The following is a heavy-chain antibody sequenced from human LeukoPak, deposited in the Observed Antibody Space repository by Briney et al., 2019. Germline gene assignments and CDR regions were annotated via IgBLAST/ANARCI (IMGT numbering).Heavy chain of an antibody. V-gene: IGHV4-39*01. CDR3: ARLRRSSGSYQE. Sequence: SETLSLTCTVSGGSISSSSYYWGWIRQPPGKGLEWIGSVYYSGSTYFNPSLKSRVSISVDTSKNQFSLNLSSVTAADTAVYYCARLRRSSGSYQEWGQGALVTVSS. CDR1: GGSISSSSYY. D-gene: IGHD1-26*01. CDR2: VYYSGST. J-gene: IGHJ4*02.